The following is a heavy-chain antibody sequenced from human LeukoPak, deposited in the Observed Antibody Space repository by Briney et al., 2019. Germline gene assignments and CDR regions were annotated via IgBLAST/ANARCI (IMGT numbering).Heavy chain of an antibody. CDR3: AKDSLSSRLRYFDN. CDR1: GFSFSTND. J-gene: IGHJ4*02. Sequence: PGGSLRLSCAASGFSFSTNDMAWVRQTPGKGLEWVAFMRYDGSNTYYADSVKGRFTISRDNSRNMVFLHMSSLRAGDTGVYFCAKDSLSSRLRYFDNWGQGTLVSVSS. CDR2: MRYDGSNT. V-gene: IGHV3-30*02. D-gene: IGHD2/OR15-2a*01.